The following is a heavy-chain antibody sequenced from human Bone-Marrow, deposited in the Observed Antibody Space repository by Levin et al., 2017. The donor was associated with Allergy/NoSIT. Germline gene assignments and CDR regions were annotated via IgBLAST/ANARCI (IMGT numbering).Heavy chain of an antibody. CDR3: ARDSLGYSSSWYFFDL. D-gene: IGHD6-13*01. CDR1: GFAFGRHT. J-gene: IGHJ4*02. V-gene: IGHV3-21*06. CDR2: ISPSGDVR. Sequence: GESLKISCTTTGFAFGRHTMHWVRQAPGKGLEWVASISPSGDVRFYEDSFKGRFTISRDNAKNSLYLQMQSLRGDETAVYYCARDSLGYSSSWYFFDLWGQGTLVTISS.